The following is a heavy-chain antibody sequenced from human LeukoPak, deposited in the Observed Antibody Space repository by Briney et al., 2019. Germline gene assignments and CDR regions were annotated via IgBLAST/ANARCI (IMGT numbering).Heavy chain of an antibody. CDR2: ISGRGSGGST. Sequence: GGSLSLSCAASGFTFSRSAMSWVRQAPGKGLEWVSNISGRGSGGSTYYADSAKGRFTISRDNSKNTLYLQMNSLRAEDTAVYYCAKSGYNRFDYWGQGTLVTVSS. V-gene: IGHV3-23*01. D-gene: IGHD5-24*01. J-gene: IGHJ4*02. CDR1: GFTFSRSA. CDR3: AKSGYNRFDY.